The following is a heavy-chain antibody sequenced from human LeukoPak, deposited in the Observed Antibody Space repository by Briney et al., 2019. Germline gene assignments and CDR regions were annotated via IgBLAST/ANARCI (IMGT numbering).Heavy chain of an antibody. V-gene: IGHV4-34*01. CDR1: GESFSGYD. Sequence: PSETLSLTCAVYGESFSGYDWTWIRQPPGKGLEWIGEINHSGSTNYNPSLKSRVTISADTSKNQFSLRMRSVTAADTAVYYCARARGTVAIDYWGQGTLVSVSS. D-gene: IGHD5-12*01. J-gene: IGHJ4*02. CDR2: INHSGST. CDR3: ARARGTVAIDY.